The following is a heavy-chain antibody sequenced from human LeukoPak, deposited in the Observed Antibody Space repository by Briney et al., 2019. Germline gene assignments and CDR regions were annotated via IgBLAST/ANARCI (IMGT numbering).Heavy chain of an antibody. CDR1: GFIFSSYG. CDR2: ISYDESNK. V-gene: IGHV3-30*18. D-gene: IGHD6-19*01. CDR3: AKVGYSSGWWGAFDY. J-gene: IGHJ4*02. Sequence: GGSLRLSCAASGFIFSSYGMHWVRQAPGKGLEWVAVISYDESNKYYAASVKGRFTISRDTSKSTLYLQMNSLRAEDTAMYYCAKVGYSSGWWGAFDYWGQGTLVTVSS.